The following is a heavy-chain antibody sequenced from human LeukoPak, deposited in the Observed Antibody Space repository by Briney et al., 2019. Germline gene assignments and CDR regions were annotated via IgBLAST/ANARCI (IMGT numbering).Heavy chain of an antibody. CDR2: ISGSGGST. CDR1: GFTFSSYA. Sequence: GGSLRLSCAASGFTFSSYAMSWVRQAPGKGLEWVSAISGSGGSTYYADSVKGRFTISRDNSKNTLYLQMNSLRAEGTAVYYCARDHGSGSYYYFDYWGQGTLVTVSS. D-gene: IGHD3-10*01. CDR3: ARDHGSGSYYYFDY. J-gene: IGHJ4*02. V-gene: IGHV3-23*01.